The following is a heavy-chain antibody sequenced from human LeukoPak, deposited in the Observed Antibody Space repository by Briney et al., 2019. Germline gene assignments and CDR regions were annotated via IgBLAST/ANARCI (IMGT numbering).Heavy chain of an antibody. Sequence: SETLSLTCTVSGGSISSFYWSWIRQPPGKGLEWIGFIYYSGTTNYNPSLKSRVNISVDTSKNQFSLKLSSVTAADTALYYCARGVKRRDLYFPDSWGQGTLVTVSS. CDR2: IYYSGTT. CDR1: GGSISSFY. V-gene: IGHV4-59*01. CDR3: ARGVKRRDLYFPDS. D-gene: IGHD5-24*01. J-gene: IGHJ4*02.